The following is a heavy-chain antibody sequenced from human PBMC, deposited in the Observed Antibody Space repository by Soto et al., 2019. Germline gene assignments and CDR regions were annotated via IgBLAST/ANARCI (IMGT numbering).Heavy chain of an antibody. D-gene: IGHD6-19*01. CDR3: AKDGDGGGWYFFTEYFQH. V-gene: IGHV3-23*01. CDR1: GFTFSSYA. J-gene: IGHJ1*01. Sequence: GGSLRLSCAASGFTFSSYAMSWVRQAPGKGLEWVSAISGSGGRTYYPDSVKGRFTISRDNSKNTLYLQMNSLRAEDTAVYYCAKDGDGGGWYFFTEYFQHWGQGTLVTVSS. CDR2: ISGSGGRT.